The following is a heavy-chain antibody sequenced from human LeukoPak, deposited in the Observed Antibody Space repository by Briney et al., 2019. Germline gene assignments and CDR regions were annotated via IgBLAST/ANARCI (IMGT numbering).Heavy chain of an antibody. D-gene: IGHD3-3*01. J-gene: IGHJ4*02. CDR2: ISYDGSNK. Sequence: PGRSLRLSCAASGFTFSSYAMHWVRQAPGKGLEWVAVISYDGSNKYYADSVKGRFTISRDNSKNTLYLQMNSLRAEDTAVYYCARDRLGYYDFWSGHTDYWGQGTLVTVSS. V-gene: IGHV3-30-3*01. CDR1: GFTFSSYA. CDR3: ARDRLGYYDFWSGHTDY.